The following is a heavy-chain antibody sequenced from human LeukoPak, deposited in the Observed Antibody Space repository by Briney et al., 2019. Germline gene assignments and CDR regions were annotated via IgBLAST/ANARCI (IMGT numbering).Heavy chain of an antibody. Sequence: GGSLRLSCVVSGITLSNYGMSWVRQAPGKGLEWVSYISRSGDTMYYADSVKGRFTISRDNAKNSMYLQMSSLRAEDTAVYYCAREWASCFDYWGQGALVAVSS. CDR3: AREWASCFDY. V-gene: IGHV3-48*04. CDR2: ISRSGDTM. CDR1: GITLSNYG. J-gene: IGHJ4*02.